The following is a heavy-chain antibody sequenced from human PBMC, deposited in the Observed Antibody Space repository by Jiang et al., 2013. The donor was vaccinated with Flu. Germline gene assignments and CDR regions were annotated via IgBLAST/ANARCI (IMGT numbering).Heavy chain of an antibody. Sequence: GAEVKKPGESLKISCKGSGYSFTSYWIGWVRQMPGKGLEWMGIIYPGDSDTRYSPSFQGQVTISADKSISTAYLQWSSLKASDTAMYYCARINYDSSGYYLYYFDYWGQGTLVTVSS. J-gene: IGHJ4*02. V-gene: IGHV5-51*03. CDR1: GYSFTSYW. CDR3: ARINYDSSGYYLYYFDY. CDR2: IYPGDSDT. D-gene: IGHD3-22*01.